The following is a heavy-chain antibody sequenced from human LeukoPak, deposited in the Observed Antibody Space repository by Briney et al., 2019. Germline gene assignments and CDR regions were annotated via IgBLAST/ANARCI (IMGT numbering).Heavy chain of an antibody. V-gene: IGHV1-2*02. J-gene: IGHJ5*02. CDR2: INPNSGGT. D-gene: IGHD2-15*01. CDR3: ARAYEYCSGGSCYSWFDP. Sequence: ASVKVSCKASGYTFTGYSMHWVRQAPGQGLEWMGWINPNSGGTNYAQKFQGRVTMPRDTSISTAYMDLSRLRSDDTPVYYCARAYEYCSGGSCYSWFDPWGQGNLVTVSS. CDR1: GYTFTGYS.